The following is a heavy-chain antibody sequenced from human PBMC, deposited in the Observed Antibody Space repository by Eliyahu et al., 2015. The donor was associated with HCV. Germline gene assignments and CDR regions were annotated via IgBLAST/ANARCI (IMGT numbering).Heavy chain of an antibody. J-gene: IGHJ6*02. D-gene: IGHD2-2*01. CDR1: XGSFXGYX. Sequence: QVQLQQWGAGLLKPSETLSLTCAVXXGSFXGYXWXWIRQPPGKGLEWIGEINHSGGTNYNPXLKSRVTISVDTSKNQFSLKLSSVTAADTSVYYCARGVNIAVVPAARRGYGMDVWGQGTTVTVSS. V-gene: IGHV4-34*01. CDR3: ARGVNIAVVPAARRGYGMDV. CDR2: INHSGGT.